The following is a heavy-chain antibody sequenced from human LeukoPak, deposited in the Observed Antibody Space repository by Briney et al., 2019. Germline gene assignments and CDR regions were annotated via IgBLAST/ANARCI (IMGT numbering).Heavy chain of an antibody. CDR1: GFTFSSYW. Sequence: GGSLRLSCAASGFTFSSYWMHWVRQAPGKGLVWVSRINSDGSSTSYADSVKGRFTISRDNAKNTLYLQMNSLRAEDTAVYYCAREGVPHSNSQGYYGMDVWGQGTTVTVSS. CDR2: INSDGSST. J-gene: IGHJ6*02. V-gene: IGHV3-74*01. CDR3: AREGVPHSNSQGYYGMDV. D-gene: IGHD4-11*01.